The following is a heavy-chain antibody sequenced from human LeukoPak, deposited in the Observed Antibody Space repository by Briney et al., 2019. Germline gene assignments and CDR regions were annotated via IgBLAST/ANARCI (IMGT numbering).Heavy chain of an antibody. CDR1: GFTFSSYE. CDR2: ISSSGSTI. J-gene: IGHJ4*02. CDR3: ARERPEIDY. V-gene: IGHV3-48*03. Sequence: EGSLRLSCAASGFTFSSYEMNWVRQAPGKGLEWVSYISSSGSTIYYADSVKGRFTISRDNAKNSLYLQMNSLRAEDTAVYYCARERPEIDYWGQGTLVTVSS.